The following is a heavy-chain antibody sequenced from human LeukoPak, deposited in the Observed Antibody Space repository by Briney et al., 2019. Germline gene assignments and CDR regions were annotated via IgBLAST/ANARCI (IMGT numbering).Heavy chain of an antibody. CDR2: IYYSGST. CDR1: GGSISSSSYY. Sequence: SETLSLTCTVSGGSISSSSYYWGWIRQPPGRGLEWSGSIYYSGSTYYNPSLKSRVTISVDTSKHQSSLKLSSVTAADTAVYYCAREQWLVPGEWINWFDPWGQGTLVTVSS. CDR3: AREQWLVPGEWINWFDP. V-gene: IGHV4-39*01. J-gene: IGHJ5*02. D-gene: IGHD6-19*01.